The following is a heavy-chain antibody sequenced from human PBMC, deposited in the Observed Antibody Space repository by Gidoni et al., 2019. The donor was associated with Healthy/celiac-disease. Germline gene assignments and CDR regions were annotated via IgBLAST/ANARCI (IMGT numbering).Heavy chain of an antibody. CDR2: ISWNSGSI. J-gene: IGHJ2*01. V-gene: IGHV3-9*01. CDR3: AKGAVAEGLFWYFDL. CDR1: GFTFDDYA. Sequence: EVQLVESGGGLVQPGRSLRLSCAASGFTFDDYAMHWVRQAPGKGLEWVSGISWNSGSIGYADSVKGRFTISRDNAKNSLYLQMNSLRAEDTALYYCAKGAVAEGLFWYFDLWGRGTLVTVSS. D-gene: IGHD6-19*01.